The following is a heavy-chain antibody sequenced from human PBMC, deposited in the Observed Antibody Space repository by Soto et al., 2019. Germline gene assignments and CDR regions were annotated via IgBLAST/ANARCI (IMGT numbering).Heavy chain of an antibody. V-gene: IGHV2-5*02. CDR2: IYWDDDK. D-gene: IGHD6-19*01. CDR1: GFSLSTTRVA. J-gene: IGHJ4*02. CDR3: AHSVVAGLGYYFDY. Sequence: QITLKESGPTLVKPTQTLTLTCTFSGFSLSTTRVAVGWIRQPPGKALEWLALIYWDDDKRYSPFLKSRLTSTKDTSKNPVVRTMTNMDPVDTATYYCAHSVVAGLGYYFDYWGQGTLVTVSS.